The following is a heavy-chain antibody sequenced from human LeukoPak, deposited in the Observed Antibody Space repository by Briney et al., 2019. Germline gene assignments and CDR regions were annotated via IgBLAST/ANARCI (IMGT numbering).Heavy chain of an antibody. CDR2: IIPIFGTA. CDR3: ARGSEIVATYFDY. J-gene: IGHJ4*02. V-gene: IGHV1-69*05. D-gene: IGHD5-12*01. Sequence: GASVTVSCKASGGTFSSYAIIWVRQAPGQGLEWMGWIIPIFGTANYAQKFQGRVTITTDESTSTAYMELSSLRSEDTAVYYCARGSEIVATYFDYWGQGTLVTVSS. CDR1: GGTFSSYA.